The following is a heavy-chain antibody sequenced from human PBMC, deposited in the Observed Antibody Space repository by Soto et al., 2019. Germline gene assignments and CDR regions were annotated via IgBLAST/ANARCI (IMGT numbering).Heavy chain of an antibody. Sequence: GGSLRLSCAASGFTFSDYAMHWVRQAPGKGLAWVASISYEGSNTYYADSVKGRFTISRDDSKNTLYLQMSGLRVEDTAVYLCARPINTIAVNDPFDIWGQGTMVTVSS. CDR1: GFTFSDYA. V-gene: IGHV3-30*04. J-gene: IGHJ3*02. D-gene: IGHD3-22*01. CDR3: ARPINTIAVNDPFDI. CDR2: ISYEGSNT.